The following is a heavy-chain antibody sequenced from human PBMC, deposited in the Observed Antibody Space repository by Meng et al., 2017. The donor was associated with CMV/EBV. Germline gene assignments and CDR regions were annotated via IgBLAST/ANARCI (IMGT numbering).Heavy chain of an antibody. CDR2: IYSGGSST. CDR3: AKAYDSSGYDY. D-gene: IGHD3-22*01. V-gene: IGHV3-23*03. J-gene: IGHJ4*02. CDR1: GFTFSSYA. Sequence: SCVASGFTFSSYAMSWVSQAQGKGLEWVSVIYSGGSSTYYADSVKGRFTISRDNSKNTLYLQMNSLRAEDTAVYYCAKAYDSSGYDYWGQGTLVTVSS.